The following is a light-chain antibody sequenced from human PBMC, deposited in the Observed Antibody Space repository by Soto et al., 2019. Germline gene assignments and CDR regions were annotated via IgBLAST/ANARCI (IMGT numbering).Light chain of an antibody. CDR2: EVV. CDR1: KNDIGVYDF. Sequence: QSALTQPPSASGSPGQSVTISCTGTKNDIGVYDFVSWYQHHPGKAPRLIIYEVVQRPSGVPDRFSGSKSGNTASLTVSGLQAADEADYFCKSYAGSNTYVFGSGTKLPS. J-gene: IGLJ1*01. V-gene: IGLV2-8*01. CDR3: KSYAGSNTYV.